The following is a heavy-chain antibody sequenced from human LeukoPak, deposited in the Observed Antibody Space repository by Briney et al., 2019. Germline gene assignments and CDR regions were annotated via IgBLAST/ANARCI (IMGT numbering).Heavy chain of an antibody. CDR2: FDPEDGET. J-gene: IGHJ3*02. Sequence: ASVKVSCKVSGYTLTELSMHWVRQAPGKGLEWMGGFDPEDGETIYAQKFQGRVTMTEDTPTDTAYMELSSLRSEDTAVYYCARGVKREWEKHAFDIWGQGTMVTVSS. V-gene: IGHV1-24*01. CDR3: ARGVKREWEKHAFDI. CDR1: GYTLTELS. D-gene: IGHD1-26*01.